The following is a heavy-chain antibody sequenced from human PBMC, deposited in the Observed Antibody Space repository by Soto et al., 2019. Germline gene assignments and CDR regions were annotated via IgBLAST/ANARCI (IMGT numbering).Heavy chain of an antibody. J-gene: IGHJ4*02. Sequence: EVQLVESGGGLVQPGESLTLSCAACGFTFSSYWMHWVRQAPGKGLVWVSRIKSDGNGTYYADSVKGRLTISRDNAKNTLYLQMNSLRVEDTAVYFCAMGDGDRYDGNGYLGRHWGQGTLVTVSS. V-gene: IGHV3-74*01. CDR3: AMGDGDRYDGNGYLGRH. CDR2: IKSDGNGT. D-gene: IGHD3-22*01. CDR1: GFTFSSYW.